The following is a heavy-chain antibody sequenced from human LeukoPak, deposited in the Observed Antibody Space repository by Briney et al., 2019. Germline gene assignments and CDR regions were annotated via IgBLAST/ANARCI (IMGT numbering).Heavy chain of an antibody. CDR3: ASGRRNGYLYWDY. Sequence: SETLSLTCTVSGGSISSTSYYGGWIRQPPGGGLVWIGDIYYSGTSDYHSSLKSRVTISVDTSKNQFSLKLSSLTAADTAVYYCASGRRNGYLYWDYWGQGTLVTVSS. CDR1: GGSISSTSYY. CDR2: IYYSGTS. V-gene: IGHV4-39*07. J-gene: IGHJ4*02. D-gene: IGHD5-24*01.